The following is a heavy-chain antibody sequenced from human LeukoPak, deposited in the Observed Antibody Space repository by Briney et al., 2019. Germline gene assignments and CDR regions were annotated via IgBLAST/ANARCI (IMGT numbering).Heavy chain of an antibody. D-gene: IGHD3-10*01. J-gene: IGHJ5*02. V-gene: IGHV4-38-2*02. CDR2: IDHSGST. Sequence: SETLSLTCAVSGYSLSSGYYWGGIRQPPGKGLEWIGSIDHSGSTYYNPSLKSRVTISVEISKNQFSMKLRSVTAADTAVYYCARDPRRGIAMVRGVINHPTGWFDPWGQGTLVTVSS. CDR3: ARDPRRGIAMVRGVINHPTGWFDP. CDR1: GYSLSSGYY.